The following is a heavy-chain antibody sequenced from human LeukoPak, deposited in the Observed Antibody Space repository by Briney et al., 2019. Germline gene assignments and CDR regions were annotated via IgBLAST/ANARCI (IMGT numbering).Heavy chain of an antibody. Sequence: SETLSLTCTVAGGSISSYYWGWIRQPAGEGLEWIGRIYTSGSANYNPSLTSGLTMSVDTSKNQFSLKLNSVTAADTAVYYRARGRMFRGGGSDFPFNWFDHWGQGTLLTVSS. CDR3: ARGRMFRGGGSDFPFNWFDH. CDR1: GGSISSYY. CDR2: IYTSGSA. V-gene: IGHV4-4*07. D-gene: IGHD3-10*01. J-gene: IGHJ5*02.